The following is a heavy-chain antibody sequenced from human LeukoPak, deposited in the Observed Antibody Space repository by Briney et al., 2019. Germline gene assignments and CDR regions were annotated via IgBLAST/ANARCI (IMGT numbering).Heavy chain of an antibody. V-gene: IGHV1-18*01. CDR1: GYTFTGYG. CDR3: ARTQVQGYYDSSGYYGDLGAFDI. Sequence: ASVKVSCKASGYTFTGYGISWVRQAPGQGLEWMGWISAYNGNTNYAQKLQGRVTMTTDTSTSTAYMELRSLRSDDTAVYYCARTQVQGYYDSSGYYGDLGAFDIWGQGTMVTVSS. D-gene: IGHD3-22*01. CDR2: ISAYNGNT. J-gene: IGHJ3*02.